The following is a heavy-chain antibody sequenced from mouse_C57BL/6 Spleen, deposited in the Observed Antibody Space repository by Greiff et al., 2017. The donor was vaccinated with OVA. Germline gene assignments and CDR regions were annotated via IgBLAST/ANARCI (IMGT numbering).Heavy chain of an antibody. Sequence: EVQLQESGPELVKPGASVKISCKASGYSFIGYYMNWVKQSPEKSLEWIGEINPSTGGTTYNQKFKAKATLTVDKSSSTAYMQLKSLTSEDSAVYYCARGGYDDAMDYWGQGTSVTVSS. J-gene: IGHJ4*01. D-gene: IGHD2-12*01. V-gene: IGHV1-42*01. CDR2: INPSTGGT. CDR3: ARGGYDDAMDY. CDR1: GYSFIGYY.